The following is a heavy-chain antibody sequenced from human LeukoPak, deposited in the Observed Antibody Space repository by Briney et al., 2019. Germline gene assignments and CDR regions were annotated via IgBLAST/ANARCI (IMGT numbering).Heavy chain of an antibody. Sequence: PSETLSLTCTMSGGSISSYYWCWIRQPPGKELEWIGHISYSGSTNYNPSLRSRLTISVDTSKNQFSLKLDSMTAADTAVYYCARGRPYYYDSSGYYPLFDYWGQGTPVTVSS. V-gene: IGHV4-59*01. CDR3: ARGRPYYYDSSGYYPLFDY. J-gene: IGHJ4*02. CDR2: ISYSGST. CDR1: GGSISSYY. D-gene: IGHD3-22*01.